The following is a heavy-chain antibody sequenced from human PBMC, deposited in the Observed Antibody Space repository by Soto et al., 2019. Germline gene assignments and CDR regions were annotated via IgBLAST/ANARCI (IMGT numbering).Heavy chain of an antibody. CDR3: ARSGIAARPDRRYNWFDP. CDR2: TNHSGST. D-gene: IGHD6-6*01. V-gene: IGHV4-34*01. Sequence: SETLSLTCAVYGGSFSGYYWSWIRQPPGKGLEWIGETNHSGSTNYNPSLKSRVTISVDTSKNQFSLKLSSVTAADTAVYYCARSGIAARPDRRYNWFDPWGQGTLVTVSS. J-gene: IGHJ5*02. CDR1: GGSFSGYY.